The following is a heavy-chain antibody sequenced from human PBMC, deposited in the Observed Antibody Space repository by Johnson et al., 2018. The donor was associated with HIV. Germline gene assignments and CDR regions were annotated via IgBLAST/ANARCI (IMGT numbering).Heavy chain of an antibody. V-gene: IGHV3-30*04. CDR1: GFPFSNFA. CDR3: ARGGIEYNSPLGVGDAFDI. Sequence: QVQLVESGGGVVQPGRTLRLSCAASGFPFSNFAMHWVRQAPGKGLEWVAIISYDGSKIFYADSVKGRFTISRDNSKNTLFLQMNSLRAEDTALYYSARGGIEYNSPLGVGDAFDIWGQGTMVTVSS. J-gene: IGHJ3*02. D-gene: IGHD6-6*01. CDR2: ISYDGSKI.